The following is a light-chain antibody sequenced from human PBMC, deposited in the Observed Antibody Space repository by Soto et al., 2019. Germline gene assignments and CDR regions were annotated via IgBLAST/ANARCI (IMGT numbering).Light chain of an antibody. CDR2: GVS. CDR3: QQYNNWPSLT. Sequence: EIVMTQSPATLSVSPGERATLSCRASQGISNSLAWYQQKPGQAPRLLIYGVSTRATGIPARFSGSGSGTEFTLPISSLQSEDFAVSYCQQYNNWPSLTFGGGTKVDIK. J-gene: IGKJ4*01. CDR1: QGISNS. V-gene: IGKV3-15*01.